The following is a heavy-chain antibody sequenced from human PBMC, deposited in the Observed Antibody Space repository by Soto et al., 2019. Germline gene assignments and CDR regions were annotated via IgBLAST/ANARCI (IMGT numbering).Heavy chain of an antibody. Sequence: SGGSLRLSCAASGFTFSSYAMSWVRQAPGKGLEWVSAISGSGGSTYYADSVKGRFTISKDNSKNTLYLQMNSLRAEDTAVYYCAKAPTGIVGAPVRYYYYGMDVWGQGTTVTVSS. V-gene: IGHV3-23*01. J-gene: IGHJ6*02. D-gene: IGHD1-26*01. CDR3: AKAPTGIVGAPVRYYYYGMDV. CDR2: ISGSGGST. CDR1: GFTFSSYA.